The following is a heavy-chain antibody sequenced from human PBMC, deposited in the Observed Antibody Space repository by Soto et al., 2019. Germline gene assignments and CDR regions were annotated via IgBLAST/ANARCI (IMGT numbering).Heavy chain of an antibody. CDR3: ARGKYGDHXYYYYMDV. CDR1: GGSISRYY. CDR2: IYYSGST. Sequence: SETLSLTCTVSGGSISRYYWSWIRQPPGKGLEWIGYIYYSGSTNYNPSLKSRVTISVDTSKNQFSLKLSSVTAADTAVYYCARGKYGDHXYYYYMDVWGKGTTVTVSS. J-gene: IGHJ6*03. D-gene: IGHD4-17*01. V-gene: IGHV4-59*08.